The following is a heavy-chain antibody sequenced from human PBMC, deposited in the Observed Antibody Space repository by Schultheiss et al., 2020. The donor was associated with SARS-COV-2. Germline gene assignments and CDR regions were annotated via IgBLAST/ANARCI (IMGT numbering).Heavy chain of an antibody. CDR3: ARAGLGAARHYYGMDV. D-gene: IGHD6-6*01. Sequence: SETLSLTCTVSGGSISSGGYYWSWIRQHPGKGLEWIGYIYYSGSTYYNPSLKSRVTISVDTSKNQFSLKLSSVTAADTAVYYCARAGLGAARHYYGMDVWGQGTTVTVSS. J-gene: IGHJ6*02. CDR2: IYYSGST. CDR1: GGSISSGGYY. V-gene: IGHV4-31*03.